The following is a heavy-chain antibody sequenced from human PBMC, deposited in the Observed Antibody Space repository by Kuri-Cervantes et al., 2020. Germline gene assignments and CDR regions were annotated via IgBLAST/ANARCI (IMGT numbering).Heavy chain of an antibody. V-gene: IGHV3-21*01. Sequence: GESLKISCAASGFSFSSYGMSWVRQAPGKGLEWVSSISSSSSYIYYADSVKGRFTISRDNAKNSLYLQMNSLRAEDTAVYYCARGAVFRLYYYYYYMDVWGKGTTVTVSS. CDR2: ISSSSSYI. CDR1: GFSFSSYG. J-gene: IGHJ6*03. D-gene: IGHD2-21*01. CDR3: ARGAVFRLYYYYYYMDV.